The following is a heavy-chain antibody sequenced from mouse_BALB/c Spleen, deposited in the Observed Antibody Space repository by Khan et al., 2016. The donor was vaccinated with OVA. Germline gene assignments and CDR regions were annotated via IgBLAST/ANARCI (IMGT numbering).Heavy chain of an antibody. CDR2: ISTYSGNT. CDR1: GYTFTDYA. J-gene: IGHJ2*01. Sequence: QVRLQQSGPELVRPGVSVKISCKGSGYTFTDYAIHWVKQSHAKSLEWVGLISTYSGNTNYNQKFKGKATMTVDKSSSTAYMELARLTSEDSVIYYCARPAYDGYYDYWGQGTTLTVSS. V-gene: IGHV1S137*01. D-gene: IGHD2-3*01. CDR3: ARPAYDGYYDY.